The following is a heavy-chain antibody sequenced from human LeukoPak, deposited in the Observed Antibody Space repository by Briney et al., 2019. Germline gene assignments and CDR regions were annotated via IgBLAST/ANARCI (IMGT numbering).Heavy chain of an antibody. D-gene: IGHD6-19*01. J-gene: IGHJ4*02. CDR2: MNPNSGNT. V-gene: IGHV1-8*03. CDR3: ARTPKYSSGWYDY. Sequence: ASVKVSCKASGYTFTSYDINWVRQATGQGLEWMGWMNPNSGNTGCAQKFQGRVTITRNTSISTAYMELSSLRSEDTAVYYCARTPKYSSGWYDYWGQGTLVTVSS. CDR1: GYTFTSYD.